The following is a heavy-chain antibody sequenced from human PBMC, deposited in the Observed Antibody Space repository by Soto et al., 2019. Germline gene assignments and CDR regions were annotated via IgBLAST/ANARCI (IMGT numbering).Heavy chain of an antibody. CDR1: GYTFSNFG. CDR3: ARGPDPTYFDF. V-gene: IGHV1-18*01. CDR2: LNTYNGST. Sequence: QVQLVQSGAEVKKPGASLRVSCKASGYTFSNFGISWVRQAPGQGLEWMGWLNTYNGSTNFAVKFQGRVTMTTDTSTSTAYMDLRSLTSDDTAVYYCARGPDPTYFDFWGQGTLVTVSS. J-gene: IGHJ4*02.